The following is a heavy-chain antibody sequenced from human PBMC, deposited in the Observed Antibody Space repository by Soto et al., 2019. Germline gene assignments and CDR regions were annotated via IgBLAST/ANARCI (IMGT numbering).Heavy chain of an antibody. Sequence: EVHLVESGGGLVQPGRSVRLSCAASGFTFDDYAMHWVRQAPGKGLEWVSGISWNSDSTGYADSVKGRFTISRDNAKNSLFLQMNSLRADDTALYFCAKDTYIIVGGTHIDFWGRGTLVSVSS. J-gene: IGHJ4*02. V-gene: IGHV3-9*01. D-gene: IGHD1-26*01. CDR2: ISWNSDST. CDR3: AKDTYIIVGGTHIDF. CDR1: GFTFDDYA.